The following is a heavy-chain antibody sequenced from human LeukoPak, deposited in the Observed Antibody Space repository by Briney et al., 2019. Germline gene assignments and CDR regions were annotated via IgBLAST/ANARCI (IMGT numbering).Heavy chain of an antibody. CDR3: ARRGDILTDYAFDY. J-gene: IGHJ4*02. D-gene: IGHD3-9*01. CDR2: IYYSGTT. Sequence: SETLSLTCSVAGGSINSNSHHWDWIRQAPGKGLEWIGNIYYSGTTSYNPSLKSRVTISVDTSQNQFSLRLSSVPAADTAVYYCARRGDILTDYAFDYWGQGTLVTVSS. V-gene: IGHV4-39*01. CDR1: GGSINSNSHH.